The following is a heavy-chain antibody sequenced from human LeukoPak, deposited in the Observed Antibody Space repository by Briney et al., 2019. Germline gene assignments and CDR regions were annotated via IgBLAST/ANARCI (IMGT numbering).Heavy chain of an antibody. CDR1: GFTFSSYS. Sequence: GGSLRLSCAASGFTFSSYSMNWVRQAPGKGLEWVSYISSSSSTIYYADSVKGRFTISRDNAKNSLYLQMNSLRDEDTAVYYCAREGRYDYVWGSYRHIDYWGQGTLVTVSS. CDR2: ISSSSSTI. J-gene: IGHJ4*02. V-gene: IGHV3-48*02. D-gene: IGHD3-16*02. CDR3: AREGRYDYVWGSYRHIDY.